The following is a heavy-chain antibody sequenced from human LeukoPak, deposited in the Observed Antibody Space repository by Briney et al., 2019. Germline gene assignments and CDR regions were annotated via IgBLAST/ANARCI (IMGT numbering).Heavy chain of an antibody. D-gene: IGHD3-22*01. Sequence: SETLSLTCAVYGGSFSGYYWSWIRQPPGKGLEWIGEINHSGSTNYNPSLKSRVTISVDTSKNQFSLKLSSVTAADTAVYYCARDYDYYDSSGYLNWFDPWGQGTLVTVSS. J-gene: IGHJ5*02. V-gene: IGHV4-34*01. CDR2: INHSGST. CDR3: ARDYDYYDSSGYLNWFDP. CDR1: GGSFSGYY.